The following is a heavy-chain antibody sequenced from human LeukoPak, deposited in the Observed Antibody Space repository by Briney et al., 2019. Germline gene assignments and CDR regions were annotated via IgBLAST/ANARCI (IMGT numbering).Heavy chain of an antibody. CDR2: ISGSGGST. V-gene: IGHV3-23*01. J-gene: IGHJ4*02. CDR1: GFTFSSYA. Sequence: PGGSLRLSCAASGFTFSSYAMSWVRQAPGKGLEWVSAISGSGGSTYYADSVKGRFTISRDNSKNTLHLQMNSLRAEDTAVYYCAKDPPKVVVGFYFDYWGQGTLVTVSS. D-gene: IGHD2-15*01. CDR3: AKDPPKVVVGFYFDY.